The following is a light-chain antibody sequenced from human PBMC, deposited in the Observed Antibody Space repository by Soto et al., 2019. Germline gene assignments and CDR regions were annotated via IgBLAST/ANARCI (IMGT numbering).Light chain of an antibody. CDR2: HGS. CDR3: QRYNNWPLT. CDR1: QTISRNY. V-gene: IGKV3D-20*02. J-gene: IGKJ4*01. Sequence: IVLTQSPGTLSLSPGERVTLSCRASQTISRNYLAWYQQKPGLAPRLIMYHGSRRAAGTPDRFSGSGSGTDFSLTINSLQSEDFAVYYCQRYNNWPLTFGGGTKVDNK.